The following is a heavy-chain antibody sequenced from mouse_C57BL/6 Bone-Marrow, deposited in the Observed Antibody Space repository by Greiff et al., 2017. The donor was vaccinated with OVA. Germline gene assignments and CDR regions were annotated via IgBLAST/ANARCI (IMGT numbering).Heavy chain of an antibody. CDR1: GYTFTSYW. CDR3: ASRGQLRLDYFDY. CDR2: IDPSDSYT. V-gene: IGHV1-59*01. J-gene: IGHJ2*01. Sequence: QVQLQQPGAELVRPGTSVKLSCKASGYTFTSYWMHWVKQRPGQGLEWIGVIDPSDSYTNYNQKFKGKATLTVDTSSSTAYMQLSSLTSEDSAVYYCASRGQLRLDYFDYWGQGTTLTVSS. D-gene: IGHD3-2*02.